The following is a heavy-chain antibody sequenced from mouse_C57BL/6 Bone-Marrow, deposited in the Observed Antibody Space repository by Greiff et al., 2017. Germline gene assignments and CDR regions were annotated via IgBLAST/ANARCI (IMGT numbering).Heavy chain of an antibody. J-gene: IGHJ1*03. D-gene: IGHD1-1*01. Sequence: EVKLVESGGGLVQPGGSLKLSCEASGFTFSDYYMYWVRQTPEKRLEWVGYISNGGGSTYYTDTVKGRFTISRDNASNTPYLQMSRLKSEDTAMDYCASLHYCGSSWYLDVWGKGTTVTVSS. CDR3: ASLHYCGSSWYLDV. CDR1: GFTFSDYY. V-gene: IGHV5-12*01. CDR2: ISNGGGST.